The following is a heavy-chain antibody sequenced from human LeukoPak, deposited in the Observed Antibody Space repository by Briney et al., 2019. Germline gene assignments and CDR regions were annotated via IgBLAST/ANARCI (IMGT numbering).Heavy chain of an antibody. J-gene: IGHJ4*02. Sequence: GGSLRPSCAASGFTFSSYGMHWVRQAQGKGLEGVAVIWYDGSNKYYADSVKGRFTISRDNSKNTLYLQMNSLRAEDTAVYYCARELPTIIVGATSFDYWGQGTLVTVSS. CDR3: ARELPTIIVGATSFDY. CDR2: IWYDGSNK. CDR1: GFTFSSYG. D-gene: IGHD1-26*01. V-gene: IGHV3-33*01.